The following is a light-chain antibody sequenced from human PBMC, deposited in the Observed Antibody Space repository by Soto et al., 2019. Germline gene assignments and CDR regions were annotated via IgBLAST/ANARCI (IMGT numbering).Light chain of an antibody. V-gene: IGLV2-14*01. CDR1: SSDVGGSNY. CDR2: DVS. Sequence: QSALTQPASVSGSPGQSIAISCTGTSSDVGGSNYVSWYQQHPGTAPKLIIYDVSNRPSGISHRFSGSKSGNTASLTISGLQAEDEDDYYCSTYTSSSTLVVFGRGTKVTVL. CDR3: STYTSSSTLVV. J-gene: IGLJ2*01.